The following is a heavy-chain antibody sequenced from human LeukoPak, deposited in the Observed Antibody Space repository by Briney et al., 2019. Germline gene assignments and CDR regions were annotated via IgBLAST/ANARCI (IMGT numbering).Heavy chain of an antibody. CDR2: ISSNGGST. CDR1: GFTFSSYA. J-gene: IGHJ4*02. D-gene: IGHD2-2*01. CDR3: ARGIVVVPAAMGYYFDY. V-gene: IGHV3-64*01. Sequence: GGSLRLSCAASGFTFSSYAMHWVRQAPGKGLEYVSAISSNGGSTYYANSEKGRFTISRDNSKNTLYLQMGSLRAEDMAVYYCARGIVVVPAAMGYYFDYWGQGTLVTVSS.